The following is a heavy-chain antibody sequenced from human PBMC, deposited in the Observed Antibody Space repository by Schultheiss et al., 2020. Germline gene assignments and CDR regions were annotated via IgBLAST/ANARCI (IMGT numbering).Heavy chain of an antibody. D-gene: IGHD5-18*01. Sequence: SATLSLTCTVSGGSISSSSYYWGWVRQPPGKGLEWIGYVNYSGSTYYNPSLKSRVTISVDTSKNQFSLKLSSVTAADTAVYYCAKCSSYGYAGQVNWFDPWGQGTLVTVSS. CDR3: AKCSSYGYAGQVNWFDP. J-gene: IGHJ5*02. V-gene: IGHV4-61*05. CDR2: VNYSGST. CDR1: GGSISSSSYY.